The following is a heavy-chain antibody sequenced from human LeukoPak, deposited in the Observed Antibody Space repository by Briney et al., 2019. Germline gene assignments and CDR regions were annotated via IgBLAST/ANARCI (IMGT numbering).Heavy chain of an antibody. CDR1: GGSIGSSSYY. J-gene: IGHJ4*02. D-gene: IGHD3-22*01. Sequence: TSETLSLTCTVSGGSIGSSSYYWGWIRQPPGKGLEWIGRIYTSGSTNYNPSLKSRVTMSVDTSKNQFSLKLSSVTAADTAVYYCARDQYYYDSSGSKGFDYWGQGTLVTVSS. CDR2: IYTSGST. V-gene: IGHV4-39*07. CDR3: ARDQYYYDSSGSKGFDY.